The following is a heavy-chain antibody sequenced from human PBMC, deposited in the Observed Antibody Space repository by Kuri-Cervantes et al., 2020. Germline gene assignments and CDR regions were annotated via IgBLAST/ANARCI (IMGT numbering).Heavy chain of an antibody. CDR1: GFTFSSYA. J-gene: IGHJ4*02. CDR2: ISYDGSNK. V-gene: IGHV3-30*07. D-gene: IGHD3-16*02. CDR3: TTVGYRSDY. Sequence: GESLKISCAASGFTFSSYAMHWVRQAPGKGLEWVAVISYDGSNKYYADSVKGRFTISRDDSKNTLYLQMNSLKTEDTAVYYCTTVGYRSDYWGQGTLVTVSS.